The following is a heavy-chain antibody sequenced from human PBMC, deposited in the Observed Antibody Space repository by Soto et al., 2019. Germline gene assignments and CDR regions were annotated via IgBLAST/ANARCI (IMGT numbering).Heavy chain of an antibody. CDR1: GFTFSSYG. D-gene: IGHD3-22*01. J-gene: IGHJ4*02. Sequence: GGSLRLSCAASGFTFSSYGMHWVRQAPGKGLEWVAVISYDGSNKYYADSVKGRFTISRDNSKNTLYLQMNSLRAEDTAVYYCAKDHGTYYYDGSVNGFDYWGQGTLVTVSS. CDR3: AKDHGTYYYDGSVNGFDY. CDR2: ISYDGSNK. V-gene: IGHV3-30*18.